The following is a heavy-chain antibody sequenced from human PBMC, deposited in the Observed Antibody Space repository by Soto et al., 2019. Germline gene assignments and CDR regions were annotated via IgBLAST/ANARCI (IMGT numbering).Heavy chain of an antibody. CDR2: IYYSGST. V-gene: IGHV4-59*01. CDR3: ARGEDSSGWYAFDY. J-gene: IGHJ4*02. D-gene: IGHD6-19*01. Sequence: SETLSLTCTVSGGSISSYYWSWIRQPPGKGLEWIGYIYYSGSTNYNPSLKSRVTISVDTSKNQFSLKLSSVTAADTAVYYCARGEDSSGWYAFDYWGQGTLVTVSS. CDR1: GGSISSYY.